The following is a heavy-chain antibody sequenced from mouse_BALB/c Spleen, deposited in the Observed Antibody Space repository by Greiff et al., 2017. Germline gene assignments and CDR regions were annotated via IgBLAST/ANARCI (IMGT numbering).Heavy chain of an antibody. V-gene: IGHV3-8*02. CDR1: GDSITSGY. Sequence: EVKLVESGPSLVKPSQTLSLTCSVTGDSITSGYWNWIRKFPGNKLEYMGYISYSGSTYYNPSLKSRISITRDTSKNQYYLQLNSVTTEDTATYYCARVTTVSYAMDYWGQGTSVTVSS. CDR3: ARVTTVSYAMDY. CDR2: ISYSGST. D-gene: IGHD1-1*01. J-gene: IGHJ4*01.